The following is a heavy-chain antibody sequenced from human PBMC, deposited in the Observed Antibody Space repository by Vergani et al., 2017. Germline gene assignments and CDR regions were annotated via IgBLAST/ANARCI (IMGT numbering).Heavy chain of an antibody. Sequence: EVDLVESGGGLAQPGGSLRLSCEASGITFWKFGMHWVRQGPGKGLEWVSGISWNSGAVDYADSVRGRFTISRDNAKNSLFLEMNSLRFEDTAVYFCTKGSVYYHDSAGHGYDPYTGFDLWGQGTLVTGSS. V-gene: IGHV3-9*01. D-gene: IGHD5-12*01. CDR1: GITFWKFG. CDR2: ISWNSGAV. CDR3: TKGSVYYHDSAGHGYDPYTGFDL. J-gene: IGHJ3*01.